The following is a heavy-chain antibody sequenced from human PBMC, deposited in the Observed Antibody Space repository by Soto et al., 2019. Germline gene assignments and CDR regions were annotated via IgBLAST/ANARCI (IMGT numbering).Heavy chain of an antibody. D-gene: IGHD7-27*01. CDR2: ISYDGSNK. CDR3: AKDFNLGIYIEKGPFDY. V-gene: IGHV3-30*18. Sequence: PGGSLRLSCAASGFTFSSYGMHWVRQAPGKGLEWVAVISYDGSNKYYADSVKGRFTISRDNSKNTLYLQMNSLRAEDTAVYYCAKDFNLGIYIEKGPFDYWGQGTLVTVSS. CDR1: GFTFSSYG. J-gene: IGHJ4*02.